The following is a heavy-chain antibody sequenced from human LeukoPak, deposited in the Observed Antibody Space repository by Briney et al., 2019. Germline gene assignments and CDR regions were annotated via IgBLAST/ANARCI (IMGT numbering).Heavy chain of an antibody. CDR1: GYSFTNYW. Sequence: GESLKISCKGSGYSFTNYWIGWVRQMAGKGLEWMGIIYPGNSNTRYSPSFQGRVTISADKSISTAYLQWSSLKASDTATYYCARPHSSGISDAFIIWGQGTLVTVSS. CDR3: ARPHSSGISDAFII. J-gene: IGHJ3*02. V-gene: IGHV5-51*01. CDR2: IYPGNSNT. D-gene: IGHD3-3*02.